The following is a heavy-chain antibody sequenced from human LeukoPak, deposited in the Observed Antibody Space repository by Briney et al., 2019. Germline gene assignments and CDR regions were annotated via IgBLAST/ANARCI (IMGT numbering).Heavy chain of an antibody. CDR3: ASGYCSGGSCFDAFDI. J-gene: IGHJ3*02. CDR1: AYSFTSYR. Sequence: GESLKISCKGSAYSFTSYRIGWVRQMPGKGLESMGIIYPDDSDTRYSPSFQGQVTISADKSISTAYLQWSSLKASDTAMYYCASGYCSGGSCFDAFDIWGQGTMVTVSS. CDR2: IYPDDSDT. D-gene: IGHD2-15*01. V-gene: IGHV5-51*01.